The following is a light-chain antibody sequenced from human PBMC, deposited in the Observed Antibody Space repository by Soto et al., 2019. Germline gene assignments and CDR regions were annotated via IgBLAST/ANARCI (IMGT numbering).Light chain of an antibody. CDR2: GAS. CDR3: QQYNNWLIT. J-gene: IGKJ5*01. Sequence: EIVLTQSPATLSVSPGERATLSCRASQSVSSNLAWYQQKPGQAPRLLIYGASTRATCIPARFSGSGSGTEFTLTISSLQSEYFAVYYCQQYNNWLITFGQGTRLEIK. CDR1: QSVSSN. V-gene: IGKV3-15*01.